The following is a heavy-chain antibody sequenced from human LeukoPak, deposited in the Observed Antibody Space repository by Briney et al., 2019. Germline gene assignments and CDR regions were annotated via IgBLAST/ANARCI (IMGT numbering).Heavy chain of an antibody. D-gene: IGHD3-9*01. CDR1: GGSISSSSYY. V-gene: IGHV4-39*01. CDR2: IYYSGST. CDR3: ARGLRYFDWLPYYFDY. J-gene: IGHJ4*02. Sequence: SETLSLTCTVSGGSISSSSYYWGWIRQPPGKGLEWIGSIYYSGSTYYNPSLKSRVTISVDTSKNQFSLKLSSVTAADTAVYYCARGLRYFDWLPYYFDYWGQGTLVTVSS.